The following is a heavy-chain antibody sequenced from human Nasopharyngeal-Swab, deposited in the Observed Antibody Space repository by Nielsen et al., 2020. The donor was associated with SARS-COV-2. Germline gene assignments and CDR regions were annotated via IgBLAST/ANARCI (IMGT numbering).Heavy chain of an antibody. V-gene: IGHV2-26*01. J-gene: IGHJ6*02. CDR3: ARMNGLRHYDYYYGMDV. Sequence: WIRQPPGKALEWLAHIFSNDEKTYSTSLKSRLTISEDTSKSQVVLTMTNMDPVDTATYYCARMNGLRHYDYYYGMDVWGQGTTVTVSS. CDR2: IFSNDEK. D-gene: IGHD2-8*01.